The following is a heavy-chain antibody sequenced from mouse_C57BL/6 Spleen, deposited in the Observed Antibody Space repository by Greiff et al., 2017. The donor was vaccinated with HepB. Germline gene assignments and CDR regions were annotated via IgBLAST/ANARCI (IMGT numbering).Heavy chain of an antibody. Sequence: EVQGVESGGGLVQPKGSLKLSCAASGFSFNTYAMNWVRQAPGKGLEWVARIRSKSNNYATYYADSVKDRFTISRDDSESMLYLQMNNLKTEDTAMYYCVRHGDDYDGYAMDYWGQGTSVTVSS. CDR3: VRHGDDYDGYAMDY. CDR2: IRSKSNNYAT. J-gene: IGHJ4*01. V-gene: IGHV10-1*01. D-gene: IGHD2-4*01. CDR1: GFSFNTYA.